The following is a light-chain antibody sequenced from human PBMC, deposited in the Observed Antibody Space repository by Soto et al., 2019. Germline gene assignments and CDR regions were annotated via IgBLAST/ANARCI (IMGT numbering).Light chain of an antibody. CDR3: QQYNNWPPH. V-gene: IGKV3-15*01. CDR1: QSVSSN. J-gene: IGKJ5*01. Sequence: ETVMTQSPATLSASPGERATLSCRASQSVSSNLAWYQQKPGQAPRLLIYGASTRATGIPARFSGSGSGTEFTLIISSLQSEDFAVYYCQQYNNWPPHFGQGTRLEIK. CDR2: GAS.